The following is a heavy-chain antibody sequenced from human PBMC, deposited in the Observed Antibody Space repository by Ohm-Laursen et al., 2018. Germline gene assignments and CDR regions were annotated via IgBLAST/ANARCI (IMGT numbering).Heavy chain of an antibody. D-gene: IGHD5-18*01. CDR2: IYHSGST. V-gene: IGHV4-59*01. CDR3: ASGHNYGYDNYYYGMDV. J-gene: IGHJ6*02. Sequence: GTLSLTCTVSGASMIDYYWNWIRQPPGKGLEWIGYIYHSGSTKYNPFFNSRVTISVDTSKNQFSLNLRSVTTADTAVYYCASGHNYGYDNYYYGMDVWGQGTTVTVSS. CDR1: GASMIDYY.